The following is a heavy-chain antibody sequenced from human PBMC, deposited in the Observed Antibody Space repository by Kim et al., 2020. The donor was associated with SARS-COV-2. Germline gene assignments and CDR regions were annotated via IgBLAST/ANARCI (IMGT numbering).Heavy chain of an antibody. Sequence: STNYNPSLKSRVTISVDTSKNQFSLKLSSVTAADTAVYYCARGGTAPFDYWGQGTLVTVSS. V-gene: IGHV4-59*09. D-gene: IGHD1-1*01. CDR2: ST. CDR3: ARGGTAPFDY. J-gene: IGHJ4*02.